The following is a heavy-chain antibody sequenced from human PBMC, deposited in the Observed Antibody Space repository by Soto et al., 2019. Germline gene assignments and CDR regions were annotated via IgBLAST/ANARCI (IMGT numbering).Heavy chain of an antibody. CDR2: INAGNGNT. J-gene: IGHJ4*02. CDR3: ARDIGRSSGWYEVDY. D-gene: IGHD6-19*01. CDR1: GYTFTSYA. V-gene: IGHV1-3*01. Sequence: ASVTVSCKASGYTFTSYAMHWVRQAPGQRLEWMGWINAGNGNTKYSQKFQGRVTITRDTSASTAYMELSSLRSEDTAVYYCARDIGRSSGWYEVDYWGQGTLVTVSS.